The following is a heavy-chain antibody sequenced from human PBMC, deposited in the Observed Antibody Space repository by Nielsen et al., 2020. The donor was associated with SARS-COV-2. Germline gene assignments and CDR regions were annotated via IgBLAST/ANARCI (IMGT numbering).Heavy chain of an antibody. CDR2: IRGTDNDP. CDR1: GFTSTTFA. D-gene: IGHD3-10*01. CDR3: AKGTGN. V-gene: IGHV3-23*01. J-gene: IGHJ4*02. Sequence: GGSLRLSCAGSGFTSTTFAMNWARQAPGKGLEWVSGIRGTDNDPYYADSVKGRFTISRDNSKNTLYLQMDSLRVDDTAVYYCAKGTGNWGQGIQVTVSS.